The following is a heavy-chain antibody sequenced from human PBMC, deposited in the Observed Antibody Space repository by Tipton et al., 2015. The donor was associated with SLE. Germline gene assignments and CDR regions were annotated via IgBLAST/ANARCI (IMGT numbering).Heavy chain of an antibody. Sequence: TLSLTCDVYGESFKGFSWTWIRQPPGKGLEWIGQINAYGSTHYSPSLKSRVTISLDTSKNQFSLNLKSLTAADTAVYYCARGMVTWRGAILGVDVWGQGTTVNVSS. D-gene: IGHD2-21*02. CDR3: ARGMVTWRGAILGVDV. CDR2: INAYGST. CDR1: GESFKGFS. V-gene: IGHV4-34*01. J-gene: IGHJ6*02.